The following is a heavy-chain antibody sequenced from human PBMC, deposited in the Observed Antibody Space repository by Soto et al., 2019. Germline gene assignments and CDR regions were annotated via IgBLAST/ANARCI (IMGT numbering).Heavy chain of an antibody. CDR2: ISAYNGNT. CDR3: ARDQGHITIFGVVRIFDY. Sequence: ASVKVSCKASGYTFTSYGISWVRQAPGQGLVWMGWISAYNGNTNYAQKLQGRVTMTTDTSTSTAYMELRSLRSDDTAVYYCARDQGHITIFGVVRIFDYWGQGTLVTVSS. D-gene: IGHD3-3*01. CDR1: GYTFTSYG. V-gene: IGHV1-18*01. J-gene: IGHJ4*02.